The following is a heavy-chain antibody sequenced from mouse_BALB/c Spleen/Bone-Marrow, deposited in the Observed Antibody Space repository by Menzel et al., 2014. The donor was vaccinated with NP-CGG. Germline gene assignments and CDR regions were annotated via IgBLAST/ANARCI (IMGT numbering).Heavy chain of an antibody. CDR3: ARETGYAYGDFAMDY. J-gene: IGHJ4*01. V-gene: IGHV7-3*02. CDR1: GFTSIDYY. Sequence: EVQLQESGGGLVQPGGSLILSCEASGFTSIDYYMTWVRQPPGKALEWLGFIRNRANGYTTEYSASVKGRFTISRDISQSIFYLQMSTLRAEDSATYYCARETGYAYGDFAMDYWGQGTSVTVSS. CDR2: IRNRANGYTT. D-gene: IGHD2-13*01.